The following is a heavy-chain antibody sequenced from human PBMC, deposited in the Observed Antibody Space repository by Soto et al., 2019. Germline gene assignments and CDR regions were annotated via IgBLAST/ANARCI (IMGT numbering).Heavy chain of an antibody. J-gene: IGHJ4*02. V-gene: IGHV3-11*06. CDR3: ARDLRFSSTNYFDF. D-gene: IGHD2-8*01. CDR2: IDGSSDYT. CDR1: YY. Sequence: YYMSWIRQPPGKGLEWLAYIDGSSDYTNSADSVKGRFTISRDNAKNSVFLQMNNFRADDTAVYYCARDLRFSSTNYFDFWGRGTLVTVSS.